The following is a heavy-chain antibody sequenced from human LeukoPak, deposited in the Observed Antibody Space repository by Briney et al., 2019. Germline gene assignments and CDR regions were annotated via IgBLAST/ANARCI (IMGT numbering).Heavy chain of an antibody. D-gene: IGHD3-10*01. CDR3: PKGMIRGLGDY. V-gene: IGHV3-74*01. Sequence: PGGSLRLSCAASGFTFSSYWMHWVRQTAGKGLVWVSRISSDGSSTDYADSVKGRFTISRDNAKNTLYLQMNSLRAEDTAVYYCPKGMIRGLGDYWGQGALVTVSS. J-gene: IGHJ4*02. CDR2: ISSDGSST. CDR1: GFTFSSYW.